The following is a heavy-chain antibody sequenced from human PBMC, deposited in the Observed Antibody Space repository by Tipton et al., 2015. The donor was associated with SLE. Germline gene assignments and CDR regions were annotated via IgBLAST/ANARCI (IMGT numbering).Heavy chain of an antibody. CDR1: GGSISNSY. J-gene: IGHJ6*02. Sequence: TLSLTCTVSGGSISNSYWNWIRQPPGKGLEWIGYIYTSGSTNYNPSLNSRVTISLDTSKNQFSLKLSSVTAADTAVYYCARGSYDMDVWGQGTTVTVSS. V-gene: IGHV4-4*08. CDR2: IYTSGST. CDR3: ARGSYDMDV.